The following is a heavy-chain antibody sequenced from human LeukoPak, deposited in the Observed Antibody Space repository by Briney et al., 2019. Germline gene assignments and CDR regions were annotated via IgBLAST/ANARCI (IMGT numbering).Heavy chain of an antibody. D-gene: IGHD3-22*01. CDR1: GGSISSSSYY. CDR3: AAYYYDSSGYYS. J-gene: IGHJ6*04. CDR2: IYYSGSS. Sequence: PSETLSLTCTVSGGSISSSSYYWGWIRQPPGKGLEWIGSIYYSGSSYYNPSLKSRVTISLDTSKNQFSLKLSSVTAADTAVYYCAAYYYDSSGYYSWGKGTTVTVSS. V-gene: IGHV4-39*01.